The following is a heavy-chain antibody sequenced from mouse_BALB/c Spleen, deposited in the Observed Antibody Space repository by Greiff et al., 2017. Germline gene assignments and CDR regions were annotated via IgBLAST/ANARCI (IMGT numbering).Heavy chain of an antibody. D-gene: IGHD1-1*02. V-gene: IGHV1S29*02. CDR3: ARMVFDY. CDR1: GYTFTDYN. CDR2: IYPYNGGT. J-gene: IGHJ2*01. Sequence: VQLQQSGPELVKPGASVKISCKASGYTFTDYNMHWVKQSHGKSLEWIGYIYPYNGGTGYNQKFKSKATLTVDNSSSTAYMELRSLTSEDSAVYYCARMVFDYWGQGTTLTVSS.